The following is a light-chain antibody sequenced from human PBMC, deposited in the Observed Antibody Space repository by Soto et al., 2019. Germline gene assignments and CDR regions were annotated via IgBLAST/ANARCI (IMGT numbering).Light chain of an antibody. Sequence: QSALTQPASVSGSPGQSITISCTGTSSDVGSYNYVSWFQQHPGKAPKLMIYEVSKRPSGVPDRFSGSKSGNTASLTVSGLQGEDEADYYCNSYAGSNNWVFGGGTKLTVL. CDR3: NSYAGSNNWV. CDR1: SSDVGSYNY. CDR2: EVS. V-gene: IGLV2-8*01. J-gene: IGLJ3*02.